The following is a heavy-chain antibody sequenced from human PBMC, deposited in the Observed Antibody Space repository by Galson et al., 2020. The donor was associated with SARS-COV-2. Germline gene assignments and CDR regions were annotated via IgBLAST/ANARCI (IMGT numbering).Heavy chain of an antibody. D-gene: IGHD6-19*01. V-gene: IGHV5-51*01. CDR2: ISPGDSDT. CDR1: GYSFTNYW. CDR3: ARHTLGSGWPRYYYYGMDG. J-gene: IGHJ6*02. Sequence: GASLKTSCNGSGYSFTNYWIGWVRPLPGKRLEWMGIISPGDSDTSYSPSFHGQVTISAHKSISTAYLQWSSLKASDTAMYYCARHTLGSGWPRYYYYGMDGWGQGTTVTVSS.